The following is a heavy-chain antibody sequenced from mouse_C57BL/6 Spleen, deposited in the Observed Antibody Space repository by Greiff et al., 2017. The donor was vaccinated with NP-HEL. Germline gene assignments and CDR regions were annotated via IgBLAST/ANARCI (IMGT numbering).Heavy chain of an antibody. D-gene: IGHD2-3*01. V-gene: IGHV1-61*01. Sequence: QVQLQQPGAELVRPGSSVKLSCKASGYTFTSYWMDWVKQRPGQGLEWIGNIYPSDSETHYNQKFKDKATLTVDKSSSTAYMQLSSLTSEDSAVYDCARGNDGSYYYAMDYWGQGTSVTVSS. CDR1: GYTFTSYW. J-gene: IGHJ4*01. CDR3: ARGNDGSYYYAMDY. CDR2: IYPSDSET.